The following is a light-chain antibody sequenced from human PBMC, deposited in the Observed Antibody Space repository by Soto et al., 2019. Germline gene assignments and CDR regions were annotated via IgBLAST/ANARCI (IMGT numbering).Light chain of an antibody. V-gene: IGLV2-23*01. J-gene: IGLJ3*02. CDR3: CSYAGSRTFV. Sequence: QSALTQPASVSGSPGQSITVSCTGTSSDVGAYNLVSWYQQHPGKAPRLIIYEGTKRPSGISHRFSGSKSDNTASLTISGLRAEDEAHYHCCSYAGSRTFVFDGGTKLTVL. CDR1: SSDVGAYNL. CDR2: EGT.